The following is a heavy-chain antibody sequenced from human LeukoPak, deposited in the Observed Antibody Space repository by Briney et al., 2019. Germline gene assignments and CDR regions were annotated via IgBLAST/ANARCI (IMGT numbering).Heavy chain of an antibody. CDR2: IYSGGST. CDR1: GFTVSSNY. V-gene: IGHV3-53*05. Sequence: GGSLRLSCAASGFTVSSNYMSWVRQAPGKGLEWVSVIYSGGSTYYADSVRGRFTIYRDSSKNTLYLQMNSLRAEDTAVYYCAKGVITVTDWFDPWGQGTLVTVSS. CDR3: AKGVITVTDWFDP. D-gene: IGHD4-11*01. J-gene: IGHJ5*02.